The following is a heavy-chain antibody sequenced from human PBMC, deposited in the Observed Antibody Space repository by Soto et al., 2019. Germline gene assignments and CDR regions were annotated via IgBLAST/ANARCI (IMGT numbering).Heavy chain of an antibody. CDR3: ARDLGSYGAYFDY. D-gene: IGHD5-18*01. CDR1: GYSISWGAYY. V-gene: IGHV4-31*03. CDR2: MYYSGST. J-gene: IGHJ4*02. Sequence: QVQLQESGPGLVKPSQTLSLACSVSGYSISWGAYYWSWIRQRPGKGLEWIGYMYYSGSTSYNPSLKSRVMISMDTSKNQFSLSLSSVTAADTAVYYCARDLGSYGAYFDYWGQGTLVTVSS.